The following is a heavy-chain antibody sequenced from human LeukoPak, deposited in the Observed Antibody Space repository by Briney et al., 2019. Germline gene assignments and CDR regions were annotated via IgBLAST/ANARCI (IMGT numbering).Heavy chain of an antibody. CDR3: ARDGGTMYYFDY. D-gene: IGHD2-15*01. CDR2: IYTSGST. Sequence: SETLSLTRTVSGCSISSYYWSWLRQPAGKGLEWIGRIYTSGSTNYNPSLKSRVTMSLDTSKNQFSLKLSYVTAADTAVYYCARDGGTMYYFDYWGQGPLVTVSS. V-gene: IGHV4-4*07. J-gene: IGHJ4*02. CDR1: GCSISSYY.